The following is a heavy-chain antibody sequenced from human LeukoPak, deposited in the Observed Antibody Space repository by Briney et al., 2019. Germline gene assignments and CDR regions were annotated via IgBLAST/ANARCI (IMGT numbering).Heavy chain of an antibody. CDR1: GFTFSSYE. J-gene: IGHJ5*02. CDR2: ISSSGSTI. V-gene: IGHV3-48*03. D-gene: IGHD5-18*01. CDR3: ARGAVDTAMVFGFRFDP. Sequence: PGGSLRLSCAASGFTFSSYEMNWVRQAPGKGLEWVSYISSSGSTIYYADSVKGRFTISRDNAKNSLYLQMNSLRAEDTAVYYCARGAVDTAMVFGFRFDPWGQGTLVTVSS.